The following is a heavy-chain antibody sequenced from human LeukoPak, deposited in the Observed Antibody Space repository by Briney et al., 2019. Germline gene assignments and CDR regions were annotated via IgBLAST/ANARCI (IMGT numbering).Heavy chain of an antibody. CDR3: ARDLSGSLYFDY. D-gene: IGHD3-10*01. J-gene: IGHJ4*02. CDR1: GGSFSGYY. CDR2: INHSGST. Sequence: SETLSLTCAVYGGSFSGYYWSWIRQPPGKGLEWIGEINHSGSTNYNPSLKSRVTISVDTSKNQFSLKLSSVTAADTAVYYCARDLSGSLYFDYWGQGILVTVSA. V-gene: IGHV4-34*01.